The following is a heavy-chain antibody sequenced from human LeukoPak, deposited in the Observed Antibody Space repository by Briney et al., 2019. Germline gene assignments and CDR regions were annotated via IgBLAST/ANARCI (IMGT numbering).Heavy chain of an antibody. CDR3: AKDSRGAAYWGEFEY. D-gene: IGHD3-16*01. V-gene: IGHV3-43*02. J-gene: IGHJ4*01. CDR1: GFTFEYSD. Sequence: GGSLRLSCAASGFTFEYSDMHWLRQAPGKGLEWVSLITKDDGSTYYADSVKGRFTISRDNSKNSLYLQMNSLKTEDTAFYYCAKDSRGAAYWGEFEYWGHGTLVTVSS. CDR2: ITKDDGST.